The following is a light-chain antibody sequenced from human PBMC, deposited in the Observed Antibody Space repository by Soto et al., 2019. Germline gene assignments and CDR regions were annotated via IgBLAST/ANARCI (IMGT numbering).Light chain of an antibody. Sequence: ETVMTQSPSTLSVSPGEGATLSCRASQSVSSNLVLYQHRPGQAPRLLIYGASTRATDIPARFSGSGSGTEFTLTISSLQSDDYAVYYCQQRNDWRRGTFDQGTRLEIK. CDR3: QQRNDWRRGT. J-gene: IGKJ5*01. CDR2: GAS. V-gene: IGKV3-15*01. CDR1: QSVSSN.